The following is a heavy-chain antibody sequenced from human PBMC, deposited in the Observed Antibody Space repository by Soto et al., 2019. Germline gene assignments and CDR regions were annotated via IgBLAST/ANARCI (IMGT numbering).Heavy chain of an antibody. CDR1: GYSSSGYW. J-gene: IGHJ5*02. CDR3: ATPRGGANWFDP. V-gene: IGHV5-10-1*01. D-gene: IGHD3-16*01. CDR2: IDPTDSDT. Sequence: EVHLVQSGAEVKKPGESLTISCTGSGYSSSGYWINWVRQMPGKGLEWMGMIDPTDSDTRYHPSFQGHVTISADKSTSPAYLHWSTLNTSDTAIYYCATPRGGANWFDPWGRGTLVTVAS.